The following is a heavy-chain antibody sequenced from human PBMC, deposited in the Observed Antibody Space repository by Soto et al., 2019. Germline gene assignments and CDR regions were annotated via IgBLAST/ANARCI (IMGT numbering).Heavy chain of an antibody. J-gene: IGHJ4*02. V-gene: IGHV4-4*02. CDR1: GGSISSSNW. Sequence: QVHLQESGPGLVKPSGTLSLTCGVSGGSISSSNWWSWVRQPPGKGLEWVAEIYHSGSTNYNPSLESRLTISLDKSKNQFSLKLISVTASDTAVYYCAREGGSGSYFDYWGEGILVTVSS. CDR2: IYHSGST. D-gene: IGHD3-10*01. CDR3: AREGGSGSYFDY.